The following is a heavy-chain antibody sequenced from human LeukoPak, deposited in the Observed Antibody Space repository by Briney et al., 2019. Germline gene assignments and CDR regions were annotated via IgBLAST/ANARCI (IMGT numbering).Heavy chain of an antibody. CDR2: ISYDGSNK. J-gene: IGHJ4*02. CDR3: AKEDVDTAMATGY. Sequence: GGSLRLSCAASGFTFSSYGMHWVRQAPGKGLEWVAVISYDGSNKYYADSVKGRFTISRDNSKNTLYLQMNSLRAEDTAVYYCAKEDVDTAMATGYWGQGTLVTVSS. D-gene: IGHD5-18*01. CDR1: GFTFSSYG. V-gene: IGHV3-30*18.